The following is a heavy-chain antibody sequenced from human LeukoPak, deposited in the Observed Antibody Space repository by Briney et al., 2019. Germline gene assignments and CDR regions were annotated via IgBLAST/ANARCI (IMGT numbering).Heavy chain of an antibody. CDR1: GFTFSSYA. CDR2: ISGSGGST. V-gene: IGHV3-23*01. CDR3: AKGDMRGRSGGYPDYGDYVIPNYYYYYGMDV. Sequence: PGGSLRLSCAASGFTFSSYAMSWVRQAPGKGLEWVSAISGSGGSTYYADSGKGRFTISRDNSKNTLYLQMNSLRAEDTAVYYCAKGDMRGRSGGYPDYGDYVIPNYYYYYGMDVWGQGTTVTVSS. J-gene: IGHJ6*02. D-gene: IGHD4-17*01.